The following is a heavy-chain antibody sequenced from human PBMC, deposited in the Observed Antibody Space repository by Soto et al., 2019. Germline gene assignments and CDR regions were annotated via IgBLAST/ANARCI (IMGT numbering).Heavy chain of an antibody. Sequence: PGGSLRLSCVGSGFTFSSFEMNWVRQTPGKGLEWLSYIGRSGETIYYADSVKGRFTISRDNSKNTLYVQMISLRAEDTAVYYCARDPSHGSGSYLDYWGQGTLVTVSS. V-gene: IGHV3-48*03. CDR2: IGRSGETI. D-gene: IGHD3-10*01. CDR1: GFTFSSFE. CDR3: ARDPSHGSGSYLDY. J-gene: IGHJ4*02.